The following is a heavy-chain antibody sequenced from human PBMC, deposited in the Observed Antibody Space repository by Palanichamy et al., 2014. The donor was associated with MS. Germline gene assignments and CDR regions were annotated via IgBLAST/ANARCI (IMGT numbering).Heavy chain of an antibody. J-gene: IGHJ3*02. CDR1: GYTFTDYY. D-gene: IGHD4-17*01. CDR2: INPNGGGT. CDR3: ARRGDYDDYEPAFDI. Sequence: QVQLVQSGAEVKKPGASVRVSCKASGYTFTDYYMHWVRQAPGQGLEWMGRINPNGGGTNYAQKFQGRVTMTRDTSVSTAYMELSRLRSDDTVVYYCARRGDYDDYEPAFDIWGQGTMVTVSS. V-gene: IGHV1-2*05.